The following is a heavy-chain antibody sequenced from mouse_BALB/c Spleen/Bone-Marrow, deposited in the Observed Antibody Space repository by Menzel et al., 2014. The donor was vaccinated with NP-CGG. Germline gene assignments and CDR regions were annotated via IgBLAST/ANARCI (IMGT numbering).Heavy chain of an antibody. Sequence: EVKLAESGAELVKPGASVKLSCTASGFNIKDTYMHWVKQRPEQGLEWIGRIDPANGYTNYAPKFQGKATIAADTSSNTAYLQLSSLTSEDTAVYYCASKKNYYAMDYWGQGTSVTVSS. J-gene: IGHJ4*01. CDR2: IDPANGYT. V-gene: IGHV14-3*02. CDR1: GFNIKDTY. CDR3: ASKKNYYAMDY.